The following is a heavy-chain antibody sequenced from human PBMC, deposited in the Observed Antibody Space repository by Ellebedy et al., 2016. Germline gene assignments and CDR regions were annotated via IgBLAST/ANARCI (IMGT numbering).Heavy chain of an antibody. J-gene: IGHJ3*02. CDR2: IYYSGST. CDR1: GGSISSYY. Sequence: SETLSLTXTVSGGSISSYYWSWIRQPPGKGLEWIGYIYYSGSTNYNPSLKSRVTISVDTSKNQFSLKLSSVTAADTAVYYCARGPVRAAAAPNAFDIWGQGTMVTVSS. V-gene: IGHV4-59*01. D-gene: IGHD6-13*01. CDR3: ARGPVRAAAAPNAFDI.